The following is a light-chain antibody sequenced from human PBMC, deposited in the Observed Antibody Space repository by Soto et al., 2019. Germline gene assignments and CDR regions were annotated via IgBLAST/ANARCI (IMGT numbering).Light chain of an antibody. Sequence: DFVMTQSPLSLPVTPGEPASISCRSSQSLLHSNGYNYLDWYLQKPGQSPQLLMYLGSNPTSMFPYRCSGSRSGTEFTLKISRLEDEDVGVYYCTQALQPPWTFGQRTKVEIK. CDR3: TQALQPPWT. CDR1: QSLLHSNGYNY. V-gene: IGKV2-28*01. J-gene: IGKJ1*01. CDR2: LGS.